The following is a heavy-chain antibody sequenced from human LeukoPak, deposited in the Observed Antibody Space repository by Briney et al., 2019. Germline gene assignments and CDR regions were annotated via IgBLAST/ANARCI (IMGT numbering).Heavy chain of an antibody. V-gene: IGHV3-48*02. Sequence: PGGSLRLSCAASGITVSSKYMSWVRQAPGKGLEWVSYISGSSSAIYYADSVGGRFTISRDNAKNSLYLQMNSLRDEDTAVYYCARGGRPGDYWGQGTLVTVSS. D-gene: IGHD1-26*01. CDR3: ARGGRPGDY. J-gene: IGHJ4*02. CDR2: ISGSSSAI. CDR1: GITVSSKY.